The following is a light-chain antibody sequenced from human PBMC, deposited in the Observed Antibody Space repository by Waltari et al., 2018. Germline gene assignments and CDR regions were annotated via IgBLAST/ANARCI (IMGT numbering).Light chain of an antibody. J-gene: IGKJ1*01. CDR1: QSVSRT. Sequence: EIVLTQSPGNLSLSPGERATLSCRASQSVSRTLAWYQQKPGQAPRLLIYGASSRATSIPDRLSGSGSGTDFSLTISRLEPEDFAVYYCQHYVRLPATFGQGTKVEIK. CDR2: GAS. V-gene: IGKV3-20*01. CDR3: QHYVRLPAT.